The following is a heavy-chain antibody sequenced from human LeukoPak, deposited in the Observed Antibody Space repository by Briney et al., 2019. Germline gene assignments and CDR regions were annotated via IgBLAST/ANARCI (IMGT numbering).Heavy chain of an antibody. J-gene: IGHJ1*01. D-gene: IGHD1-1*01. CDR2: IQFDGAKT. CDR3: ARDGRPTCSLPNCYPLWQ. V-gene: IGHV3-30*02. CDR1: GFSFNSSG. Sequence: PGGSLRLSCAASGFSFNSSGMHWVRQTPDKGLEWVGFIQFDGAKTFYVESVKGRFTISRDNNRNVVSLEMTRLRGDDTATYFCARDGRPTCSLPNCYPLWQWGQGALVTVSS.